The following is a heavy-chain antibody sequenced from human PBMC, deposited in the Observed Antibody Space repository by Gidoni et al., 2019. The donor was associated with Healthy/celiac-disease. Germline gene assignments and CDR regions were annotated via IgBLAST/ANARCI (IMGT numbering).Heavy chain of an antibody. Sequence: QVQLVQSGAAVKKPGASVKVSCKASGYTFTSYAMHWVRQAPGQRLEWMGWINAGNGNTKYSQKFQGRVTITRDTSTSTAYMELSSLRSEDTAVYYCARDLQAYSRPDYWGQGTLVTVSS. CDR2: INAGNGNT. CDR1: GYTFTSYA. J-gene: IGHJ4*02. D-gene: IGHD6-13*01. V-gene: IGHV1-3*01. CDR3: ARDLQAYSRPDY.